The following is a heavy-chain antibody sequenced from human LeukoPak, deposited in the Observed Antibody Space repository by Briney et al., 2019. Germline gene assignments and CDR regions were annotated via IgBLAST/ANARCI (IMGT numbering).Heavy chain of an antibody. J-gene: IGHJ4*02. Sequence: PSETLSLTCIVSGGSISSHYWSWIRQPPGKGLELIGYVYYSGNSNYNPSLKSRVTISVDTSKNQFSLELTSVTAADTAVYYCASGKNWCYFDYWGQGTLVTVSS. CDR3: ASGKNWCYFDY. CDR1: GGSISSHY. CDR2: VYYSGNS. D-gene: IGHD2-8*02. V-gene: IGHV4-59*08.